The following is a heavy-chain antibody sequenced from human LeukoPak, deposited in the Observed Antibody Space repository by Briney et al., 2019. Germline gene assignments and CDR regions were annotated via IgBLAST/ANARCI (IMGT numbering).Heavy chain of an antibody. CDR3: ARGHAVTTIDN. J-gene: IGHJ4*02. CDR2: ISGSGGST. CDR1: GFTFSSYA. V-gene: IGHV3-23*01. D-gene: IGHD4-17*01. Sequence: QTGGSLRLSCAASGFTFSSYAMSWVRQAPGKGLEWVSAISGSGGSTYYADSVKGRFTISRDNSRNTLYLQMNSLRAEDTAVYYCARGHAVTTIDNWGQGTLVTVSS.